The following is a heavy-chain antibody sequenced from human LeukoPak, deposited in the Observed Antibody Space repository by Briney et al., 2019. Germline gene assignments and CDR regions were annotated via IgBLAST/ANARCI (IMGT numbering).Heavy chain of an antibody. CDR1: GFTFDDYA. Sequence: GGSLRLSCAASGFTFDDYAMHWVRQAPGKGLEWVSGISWNSGSIGYADSVKGRFTISRDNAKNSLYLQMNSLRAEDMALYYCAKDFSMVRGVISSAFDIWGQGTMVTVSS. D-gene: IGHD3-10*01. CDR2: ISWNSGSI. CDR3: AKDFSMVRGVISSAFDI. V-gene: IGHV3-9*03. J-gene: IGHJ3*02.